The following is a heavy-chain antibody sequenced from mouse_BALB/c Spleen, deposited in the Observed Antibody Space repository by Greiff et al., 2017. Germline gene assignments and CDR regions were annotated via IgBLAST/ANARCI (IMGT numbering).Heavy chain of an antibody. J-gene: IGHJ4*01. CDR2: ISSGGST. CDR3: ARGRTFTTDTFYAMDY. D-gene: IGHD1-2*01. Sequence: EVKVVESGGGLVKPGGSLKLSCAASGFTFSSYAMPWVRQTPEKRLEWVASISSGGSTYYPDSVKGRFTISRDNARNILYLQMSSLRSEDTARYYCARGRTFTTDTFYAMDYWGQGTSVTVSS. V-gene: IGHV5-6-5*01. CDR1: GFTFSSYA.